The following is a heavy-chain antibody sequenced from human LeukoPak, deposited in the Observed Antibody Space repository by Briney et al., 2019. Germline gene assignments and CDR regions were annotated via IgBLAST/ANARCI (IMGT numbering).Heavy chain of an antibody. V-gene: IGHV3-23*01. CDR1: GFTVSSNY. CDR2: ISGSGGST. D-gene: IGHD3-3*01. J-gene: IGHJ4*02. CDR3: AKDQLAKSFWSGTNFDY. Sequence: PGGSLRLSCAASGFTVSSNYMSWVRQAPGKGLEWVSAISGSGGSTYYADSVKGRFTISRDNSKNTLYLQMNSLRAEDTAVYYCAKDQLAKSFWSGTNFDYWGQGTLVTVSS.